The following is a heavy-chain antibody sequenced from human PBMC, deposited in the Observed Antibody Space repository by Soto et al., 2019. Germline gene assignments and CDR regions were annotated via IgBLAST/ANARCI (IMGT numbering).Heavy chain of an antibody. J-gene: IGHJ4*02. V-gene: IGHV1-2*04. Sequence: ASVKVSCKASGYTFTGYYMHWVRQAPGQGLEWMGWINPNSGGTHYAQKFQGWVTMTRDTSISTAYMELSRLRSDDTAVYYCARASCSGGSCYQSDYWGQGTLVTVPS. CDR3: ARASCSGGSCYQSDY. CDR1: GYTFTGYY. D-gene: IGHD2-15*01. CDR2: INPNSGGT.